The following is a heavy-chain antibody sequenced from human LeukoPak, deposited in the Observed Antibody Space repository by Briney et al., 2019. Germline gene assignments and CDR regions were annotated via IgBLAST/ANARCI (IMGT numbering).Heavy chain of an antibody. CDR1: GGPISSGGDS. Sequence: SETLSLTCAVFGGPISSGGDSWSWIRQPPGKGLEWIGYIYYSGNTYYNPSLKSRATISVDTSKNQFSLKLSSVTAADTAVYYCARTYYGSGRMSRFYMDVWGKGTTVTISS. D-gene: IGHD3-10*01. V-gene: IGHV4-30-4*07. CDR3: ARTYYGSGRMSRFYMDV. CDR2: IYYSGNT. J-gene: IGHJ6*03.